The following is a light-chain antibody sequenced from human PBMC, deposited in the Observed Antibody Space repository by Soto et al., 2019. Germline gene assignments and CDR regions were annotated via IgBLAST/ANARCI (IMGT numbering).Light chain of an antibody. V-gene: IGKV3-15*01. J-gene: IGKJ3*01. Sequence: EIVMTQSPATLSVSPGERATLSCRASQSVSSNLAWYQQKPDQAPRLLIYGASTRATGIPARFSGSGSGTEFTLTISSLQSEDFAVYYCQQYNNWPTTFGPGTKVDIK. CDR1: QSVSSN. CDR2: GAS. CDR3: QQYNNWPTT.